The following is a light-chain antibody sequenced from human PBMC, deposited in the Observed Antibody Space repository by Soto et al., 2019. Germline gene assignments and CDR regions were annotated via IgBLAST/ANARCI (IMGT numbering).Light chain of an antibody. CDR3: AAWDDSLIGYV. J-gene: IGLJ1*01. CDR1: SSNIGSKT. Sequence: QTVVTQPPSASGTPGQRVTISCSGSSSNIGSKTVNWYQQLPGTAPKLLIYSDNQRPSGVPDRFSGSKSGTSASLAISGLQSEDEADYYCAAWDDSLIGYVFGTGTQLTVL. V-gene: IGLV1-44*01. CDR2: SDN.